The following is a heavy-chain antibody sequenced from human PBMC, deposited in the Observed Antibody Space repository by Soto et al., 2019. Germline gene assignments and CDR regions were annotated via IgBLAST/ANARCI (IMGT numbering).Heavy chain of an antibody. D-gene: IGHD3-10*01. Sequence: SETLSLTCTVSGGSISSYYWSWIRQPPGKGLEWIGYIYYSGSTNYNPSLKSRVTISVDTSKNQFSLKLSSVTAADTAVYYCARGLSSGSHRGWFDPWGQGTLVTVSS. CDR2: IYYSGST. CDR3: ARGLSSGSHRGWFDP. J-gene: IGHJ5*02. CDR1: GGSISSYY. V-gene: IGHV4-59*01.